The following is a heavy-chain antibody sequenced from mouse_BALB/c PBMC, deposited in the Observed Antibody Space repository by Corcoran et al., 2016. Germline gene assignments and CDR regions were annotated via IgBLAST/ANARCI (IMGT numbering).Heavy chain of an antibody. CDR2: INPSTGYT. D-gene: IGHD4-1*01. Sequence: QVQLQQSGAELAKPGASVKMSCKASGYTFTSYWMHWVKQRPGQGLEWIGYINPSTGYTEYNQKFKDKATLTADKSSSTAYMQLSSLTSEDSAVYYCARKLDLYFDVWGAGTTVTVSS. CDR1: GYTFTSYW. V-gene: IGHV1-7*01. J-gene: IGHJ1*01. CDR3: ARKLDLYFDV.